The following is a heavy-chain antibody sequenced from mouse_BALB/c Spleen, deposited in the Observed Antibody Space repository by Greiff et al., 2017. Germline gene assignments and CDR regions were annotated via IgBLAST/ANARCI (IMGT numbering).Heavy chain of an antibody. D-gene: IGHD1-1*01. CDR1: GYSITSDYA. CDR2: ISYSGST. Sequence: EVQGVESGPGLVKPSQSLSLTCTVTGYSITSDYAWNWIRQFPGNKLEWMGYISYSGSTSYNPSLKSRISITRDTSKNQFFLQLNSVTTEDTATYYCARWGSSYFDYWGQGTTLTVSS. V-gene: IGHV3-2*02. J-gene: IGHJ2*01. CDR3: ARWGSSYFDY.